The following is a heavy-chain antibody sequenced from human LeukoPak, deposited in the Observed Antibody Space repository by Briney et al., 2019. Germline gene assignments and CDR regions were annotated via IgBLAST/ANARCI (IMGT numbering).Heavy chain of an antibody. CDR2: INPSGGST. J-gene: IGHJ4*02. V-gene: IGHV1-46*01. CDR1: GYTFTGYY. Sequence: ASEKVSCKASGYTFTGYYIHWVRQAPGQGLEWMGIINPSGGSTRYAQKFQGRVTMTRDTSTSTVYMELSSLRSEDTAVFYCARDPEPYYFDYWGQGTLVT. CDR3: ARDPEPYYFDY.